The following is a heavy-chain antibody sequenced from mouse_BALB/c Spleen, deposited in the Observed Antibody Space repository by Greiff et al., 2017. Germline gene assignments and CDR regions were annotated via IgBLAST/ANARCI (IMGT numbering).Heavy chain of an antibody. CDR1: GFSLTSYG. D-gene: IGHD1-2*01. J-gene: IGHJ4*01. V-gene: IGHV2-9*02. CDR3: ARPGGNYGYYAMDY. Sequence: QVHVKQSGPGLVAPSQSLSITCTVSGFSLTSYGVHWVRQPPGKGLEWLGVIWAGGSTNYNSALMSRLSISKDNSKSQVFLKMNSLQTDDTAMYYCARPGGNYGYYAMDYWGQGTSVTVSS. CDR2: IWAGGST.